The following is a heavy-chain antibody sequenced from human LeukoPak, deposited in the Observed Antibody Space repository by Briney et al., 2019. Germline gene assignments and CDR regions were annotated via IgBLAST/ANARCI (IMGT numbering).Heavy chain of an antibody. CDR2: IKPNTGDT. V-gene: IGHV1-2*06. Sequence: GASVKVSCKASGYTFTDYYIHWVRQAPGQGLEWMGRIKPNTGDTKYAQKFQGRVTMTRDTSTSTAYMELRSLRSDDTAVYYCASSSSSWYNYWGQGTLVTVSS. J-gene: IGHJ4*02. CDR1: GYTFTDYY. CDR3: ASSSSSWYNY. D-gene: IGHD6-13*01.